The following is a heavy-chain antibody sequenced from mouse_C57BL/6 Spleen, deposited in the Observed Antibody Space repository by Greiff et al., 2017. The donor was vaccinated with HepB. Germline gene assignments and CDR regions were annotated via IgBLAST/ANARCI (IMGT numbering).Heavy chain of an antibody. D-gene: IGHD1-1*01. CDR1: GYTFTSYW. J-gene: IGHJ2*01. V-gene: IGHV1-69*01. CDR3: ARGSVVEGEGYFDY. CDR2: IDPSDSYT. Sequence: VQLQQPGAELVMPGASVKLSCKASGYTFTSYWMHWVKQRPGQGLEWIGEIDPSDSYTNYNQKFKGKSTLTVDKSSSTAYMQLSSLTSEDSAVYYCARGSVVEGEGYFDYWGQGTTLTVSS.